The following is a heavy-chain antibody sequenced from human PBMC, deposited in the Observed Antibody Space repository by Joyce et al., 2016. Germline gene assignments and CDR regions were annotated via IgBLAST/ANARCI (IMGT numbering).Heavy chain of an antibody. Sequence: EVQLVQSGAEVKKPGESLRISCKGSGYSFTSHWISWVRQMPGKGPEWMGRIDPRDSYTDYSPSFEGHVTISVDKTISAAYLQWSSLRASDTAIYYCARHVTDWLDPWGQGTLVTVSS. CDR3: ARHVTDWLDP. CDR1: GYSFTSHW. V-gene: IGHV5-10-1*03. J-gene: IGHJ5*02. CDR2: IDPRDSYT. D-gene: IGHD3-10*02.